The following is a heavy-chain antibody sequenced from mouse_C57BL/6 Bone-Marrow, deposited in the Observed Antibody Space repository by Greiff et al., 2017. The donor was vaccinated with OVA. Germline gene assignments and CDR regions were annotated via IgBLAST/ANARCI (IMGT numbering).Heavy chain of an antibody. J-gene: IGHJ4*01. V-gene: IGHV1-63*01. Sequence: QVQLQQSGAELVRPGTSVKMSCKASGYTFTNYWIGWAKQRPGHGLEWIGDIYPGGGYTNYNEKFKGKATLTADKSSSTAYMQFSSLTSEDSAIYYCARRDYGSSYNAMDYWGQGTSVTVSS. D-gene: IGHD1-1*01. CDR1: GYTFTNYW. CDR3: ARRDYGSSYNAMDY. CDR2: IYPGGGYT.